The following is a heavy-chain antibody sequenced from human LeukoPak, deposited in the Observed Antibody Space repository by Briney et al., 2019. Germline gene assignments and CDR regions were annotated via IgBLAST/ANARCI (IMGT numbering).Heavy chain of an antibody. D-gene: IGHD3-10*01. CDR2: ISAYNGNT. CDR1: GYSXGSFG. V-gene: IGHV1-18*01. CDR3: ARGGYYGSGSFPDY. J-gene: IGHJ4*02. Sequence: ASVKVSCKASGYSXGSFGINWVRQAPGQGLEWMGWISAYNGNTNYAQKVQGRVTMTTDTYTSTAYMDLMNLRSDDTAVYYCARGGYYGSGSFPDYWGQGTLVTVSS.